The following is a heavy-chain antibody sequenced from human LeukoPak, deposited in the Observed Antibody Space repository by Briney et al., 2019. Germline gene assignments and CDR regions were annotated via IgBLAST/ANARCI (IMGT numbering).Heavy chain of an antibody. CDR1: GFTFSNYA. Sequence: PGGSLRLSCAASGFTFSNYALHWVRQAPGKGLEWVAVISYDGSNKYHADSVKGRFTISRDNSENTLYLQTNSLRAEDTAVYYCVLTVVNAFDIWGQGTLVTVSS. V-gene: IGHV3-30-3*01. J-gene: IGHJ3*02. CDR2: ISYDGSNK. CDR3: VLTVVNAFDI. D-gene: IGHD2-21*02.